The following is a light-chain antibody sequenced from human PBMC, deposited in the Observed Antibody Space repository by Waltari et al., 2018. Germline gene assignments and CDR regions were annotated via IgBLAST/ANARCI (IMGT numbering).Light chain of an antibody. J-gene: IGLJ3*02. CDR2: GNS. CDR1: SSNIGAGYA. Sequence: QSVLTQPPSVSGAPGQRVTISCTGSSSNIGAGYAVHWHQQLPGTAPKLLIYGNSNRPSGVPDRFSGSKSGTSASLAITGLQAEDEADYYCQSYDSSLSGWVFGGGTKLTVL. V-gene: IGLV1-40*01. CDR3: QSYDSSLSGWV.